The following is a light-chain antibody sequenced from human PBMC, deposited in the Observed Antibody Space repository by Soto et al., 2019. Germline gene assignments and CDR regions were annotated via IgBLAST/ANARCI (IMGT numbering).Light chain of an antibody. CDR1: QSVSSY. Sequence: EIVLTQSPATLSLSPGERATLSCRASQSVSSYLAWYQQKPGQAPRLLIYDASNRATGIPARFSGSGSVTDFTLTISRLEPEDFAIYYCQQRSNWITFGQGTRLEIE. CDR2: DAS. J-gene: IGKJ5*01. V-gene: IGKV3-11*01. CDR3: QQRSNWIT.